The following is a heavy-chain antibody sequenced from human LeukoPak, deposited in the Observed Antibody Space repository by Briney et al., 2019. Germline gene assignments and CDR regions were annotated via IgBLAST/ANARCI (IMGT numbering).Heavy chain of an antibody. V-gene: IGHV3-21*01. CDR1: GFTFSSYG. J-gene: IGHJ4*02. Sequence: GRSLRLSCAASGFTFSSYGMNWVRQAPGKGLEWVSSISSSSSYIYYADSVKGRFTISRDNAKNSLYLQMNSLRAEDTAVYYCARDLTAVALDYWGQGTLVTVSS. D-gene: IGHD6-19*01. CDR2: ISSSSSYI. CDR3: ARDLTAVALDY.